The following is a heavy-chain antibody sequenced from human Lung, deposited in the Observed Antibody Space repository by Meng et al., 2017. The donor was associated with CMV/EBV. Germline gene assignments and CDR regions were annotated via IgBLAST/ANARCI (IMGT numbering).Heavy chain of an antibody. J-gene: IGHJ4*02. CDR3: ARGQWHSLDY. CDR1: GFTFSSYA. V-gene: IGHV3-30-3*01. Sequence: VQRGGSGGGVVPPGRSLGLSFAAAGFTFSSYAMHWVRQAPGKGLEWVAVISYDGSNKYYADSVKGRFTISRDNSKNTLYLQMNSLRAEDTAVYYCARGQWHSLDYWGQGTLVTVSS. CDR2: ISYDGSNK. D-gene: IGHD6-19*01.